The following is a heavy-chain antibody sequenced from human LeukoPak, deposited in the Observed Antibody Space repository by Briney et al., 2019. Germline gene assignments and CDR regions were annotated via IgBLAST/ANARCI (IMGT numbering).Heavy chain of an antibody. Sequence: PGGSLTLSCAASGFAFSTYAMNWVRQTPGKGLQWVALIYSSGDAYTADSVKGRFTISRDDSENTLHLQMDSLRAEDTAVYYCAKPKVFWDFDYWGQGTLVTVSS. D-gene: IGHD3-3*01. CDR2: IYSSGDA. V-gene: IGHV3-23*01. CDR3: AKPKVFWDFDY. CDR1: GFAFSTYA. J-gene: IGHJ4*02.